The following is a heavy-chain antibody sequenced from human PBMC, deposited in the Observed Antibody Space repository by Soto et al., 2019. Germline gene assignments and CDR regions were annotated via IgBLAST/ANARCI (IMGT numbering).Heavy chain of an antibody. J-gene: IGHJ4*02. Sequence: ETLSLTCVVSGGFISNYYWNWIRQTPGKGLEWIGYIYYTGSTSYNPSLKSRVSMSVDTSKNQFSLRLSSVTAADTAIYYCARGEAVFARSYFDNWGQGTLVTVSS. CDR3: ARGEAVFARSYFDN. D-gene: IGHD3-16*01. CDR1: GGFISNYY. CDR2: IYYTGST. V-gene: IGHV4-59*01.